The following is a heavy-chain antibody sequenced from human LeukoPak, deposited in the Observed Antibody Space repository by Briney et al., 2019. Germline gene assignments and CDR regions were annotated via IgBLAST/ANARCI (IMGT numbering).Heavy chain of an antibody. J-gene: IGHJ3*02. CDR1: GGSISSYY. CDR2: IYYSGST. V-gene: IGHV4-59*12. Sequence: PSETLSLTCTVSGGSISSYYWSWTRQPPGKGLEWIGYIYYSGSTNYNPSLKSRVTISVDKSKNQFSLRLSSVTAADTAVYYCARDSRHIVVVTAAFDIWGQGTMVTVSS. CDR3: ARDSRHIVVVTAAFDI. D-gene: IGHD2-21*02.